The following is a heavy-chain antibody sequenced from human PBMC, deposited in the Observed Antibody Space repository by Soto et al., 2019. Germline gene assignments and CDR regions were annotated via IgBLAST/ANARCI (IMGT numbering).Heavy chain of an antibody. CDR1: GFTFSSYG. D-gene: IGHD3-10*01. J-gene: IGHJ5*02. V-gene: IGHV3-30*19. Sequence: SGFTFSSYGMHWVRQAPGKGLEWVAVISYDGSNKNYSPSFQGQVTISADKSISTAYLQWSSLKASDTAIYYCARRSTMLSFDPWGQGTQVTVSS. CDR3: ARRSTMLSFDP. CDR2: ISYDGSNK.